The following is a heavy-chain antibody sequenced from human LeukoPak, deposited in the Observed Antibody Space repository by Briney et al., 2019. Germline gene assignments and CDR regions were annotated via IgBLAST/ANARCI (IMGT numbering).Heavy chain of an antibody. CDR1: GLTVSSNY. D-gene: IGHD2-15*01. CDR3: ARDRCSGGSCHPHYGMDV. V-gene: IGHV3-66*01. J-gene: IGHJ6*02. CDR2: IYSGGST. Sequence: GGSLRLSCAASGLTVSSNYMSWVRQAPGKGLEWVSVIYSGGSTYYADSVKGRFTISRDNSKNTLYLQMNSLRAEDTAVYYCARDRCSGGSCHPHYGMDVWGQGTTVTVSS.